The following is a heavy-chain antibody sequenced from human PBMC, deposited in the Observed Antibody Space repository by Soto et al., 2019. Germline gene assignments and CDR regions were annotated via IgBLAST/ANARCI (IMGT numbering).Heavy chain of an antibody. J-gene: IGHJ4*02. V-gene: IGHV3-43*01. CDR3: AKEGDDSSGYYLFDY. CDR1: GFTFDDYT. D-gene: IGHD3-22*01. Sequence: EVQLVESGGVVVQPGGSLRLSCAASGFTFDDYTMHWVRQAPGKGLEWVSLISWDGGSTYYADSVKGRFTIYRDNSKNSLYLQMNSLRTEDTALYYCAKEGDDSSGYYLFDYWGQGTLVTVSS. CDR2: ISWDGGST.